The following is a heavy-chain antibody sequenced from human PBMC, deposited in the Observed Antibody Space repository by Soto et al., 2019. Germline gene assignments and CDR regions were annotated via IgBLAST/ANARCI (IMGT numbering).Heavy chain of an antibody. Sequence: QVQLVQSGAEVKKPGSSVKVSCKASGGTFSSYTISWVRQAPGQGLEWMGRIIPILGIANYAQKFQGRVTITADKATSTAYMELSSLRSEDTAVYYCARGARAKYNGNDGVAFDIWGQGTMVTVSS. V-gene: IGHV1-69*02. J-gene: IGHJ3*02. D-gene: IGHD1-20*01. CDR3: ARGARAKYNGNDGVAFDI. CDR1: GGTFSSYT. CDR2: IIPILGIA.